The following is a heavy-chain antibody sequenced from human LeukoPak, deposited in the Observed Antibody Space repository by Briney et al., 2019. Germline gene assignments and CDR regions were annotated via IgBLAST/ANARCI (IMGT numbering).Heavy chain of an antibody. Sequence: ASVKVSCKASGYKFTSYGISWVRQAPGQGLDWMGWISAYNGNTNYAHNLQGRVTMTTDTSTSTAYMELRSLRSDDTAVYYCARGATKNWFDGWGQGTPVTVSS. V-gene: IGHV1-18*04. D-gene: IGHD5-12*01. CDR1: GYKFTSYG. CDR2: ISAYNGNT. CDR3: ARGATKNWFDG. J-gene: IGHJ5*02.